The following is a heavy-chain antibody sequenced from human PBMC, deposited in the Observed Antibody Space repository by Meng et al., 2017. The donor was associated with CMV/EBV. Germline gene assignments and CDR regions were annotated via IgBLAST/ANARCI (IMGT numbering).Heavy chain of an antibody. D-gene: IGHD2-2*01. CDR1: GFTFSSYA. CDR3: ARDSVGDIVVVPAAMKGAYYYYGMDV. V-gene: IGHV3-30*04. CDR2: ISYDGSNK. Sequence: GESLKISCAASGFTFSSYAMHWVRQAPGKGLEWVAVISYDGSNKYYADSVKGRFTISRDNSKNTLYLQMNSLRAEDTDVYYWARDSVGDIVVVPAAMKGAYYYYGMDVWGQGTTVTVSS. J-gene: IGHJ6*02.